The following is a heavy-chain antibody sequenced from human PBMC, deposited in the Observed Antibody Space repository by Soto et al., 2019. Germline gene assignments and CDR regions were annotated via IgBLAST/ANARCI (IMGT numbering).Heavy chain of an antibody. V-gene: IGHV4-30-4*01. D-gene: IGHD3-3*01. J-gene: IGHJ6*02. Sequence: SETLSLTCTVSGGSISSGDYYWSWIRQPPGKGLEWIGYIYYSGSTYYNPSLKSRVTISVDTSKNQFSLKLSSVTAADTAVYYCARVRFGVVIGRGYYGMDVWGQGTTVTVSS. CDR2: IYYSGST. CDR3: ARVRFGVVIGRGYYGMDV. CDR1: GGSISSGDYY.